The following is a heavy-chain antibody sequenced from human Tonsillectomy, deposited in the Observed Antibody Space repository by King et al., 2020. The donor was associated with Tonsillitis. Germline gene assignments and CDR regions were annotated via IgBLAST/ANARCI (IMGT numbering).Heavy chain of an antibody. CDR1: GGSISSGSYY. CDR3: ARESSVVVPAATISNWFDP. D-gene: IGHD2-2*01. Sequence: QLQESGPGLVKPSQTLSLTCTVSGGSISSGSYYWSWIRQPAGKGLEWIGRIYTSGSTNYNPSLKSRVTMSVDTSKNQFSLKLSSVTAADTAVYYCARESSVVVPAATISNWFDPWGQGTLVTVSA. V-gene: IGHV4-61*02. CDR2: IYTSGST. J-gene: IGHJ5*02.